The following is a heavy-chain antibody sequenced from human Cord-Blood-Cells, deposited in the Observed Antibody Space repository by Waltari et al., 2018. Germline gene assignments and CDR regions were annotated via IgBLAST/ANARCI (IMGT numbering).Heavy chain of an antibody. D-gene: IGHD3-3*01. Sequence: QVQLQQWGAGLLKPSETLSLPCAVNGGSFSGYYWSWIRQPPGKGLGWIGEINHSGSAYYNPALKVRVTISVDTSKNQFSLKRSSVTAADTAVYSCATRFTIFGVVMSPDYWGQGTLVTVS. J-gene: IGHJ4*02. V-gene: IGHV4-34*01. CDR1: GGSFSGYY. CDR3: ATRFTIFGVVMSPDY. CDR2: INHSGSA.